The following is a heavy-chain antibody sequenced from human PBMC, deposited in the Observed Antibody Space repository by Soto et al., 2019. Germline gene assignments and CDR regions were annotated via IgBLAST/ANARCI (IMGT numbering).Heavy chain of an antibody. Sequence: QVQLVQSGAEVKKPGASVKVSCKASGYTFTSYGISWVRQAPGQGLEWMGWISAYNGNTNYAQKLQGRVTMTTDTSTSTAYMELRSLRADDTAVYYCARSGGMGYGGTKSREGAHFDYWGQGTLVTVSS. D-gene: IGHD4-17*01. CDR2: ISAYNGNT. CDR1: GYTFTSYG. V-gene: IGHV1-18*01. J-gene: IGHJ4*02. CDR3: ARSGGMGYGGTKSREGAHFDY.